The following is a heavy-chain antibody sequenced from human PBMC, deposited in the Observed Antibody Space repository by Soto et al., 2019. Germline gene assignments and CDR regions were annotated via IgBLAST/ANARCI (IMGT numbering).Heavy chain of an antibody. V-gene: IGHV3-74*01. CDR1: GFTFSSYW. J-gene: IGHJ4*02. CDR3: ARVGVGAYHFDY. D-gene: IGHD1-26*01. CDR2: INSDGSST. Sequence: EVQLVESGGGLVQPGGSLRLSCAASGFTFSSYWMHWVRQAPGKGLVWVSRINSDGSSTSYADSVKGRFAISRDNAKNTLYLQMNSLRAADTAVYYGARVGVGAYHFDYWGQGTVVTVPS.